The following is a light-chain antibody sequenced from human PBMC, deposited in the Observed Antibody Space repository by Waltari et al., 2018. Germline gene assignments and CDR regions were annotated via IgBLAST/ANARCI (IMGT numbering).Light chain of an antibody. CDR2: EVN. J-gene: IGLJ1*01. V-gene: IGLV2-18*02. CDR3: CSFTTSATYV. Sequence: QSALKPASSAAGPRGQSTIFSCTRTSSVGGTNIRFSWYQHPPGTAPNLIIYEVNKRPSGVSNRFSGSKSGNTASLTISGLQAGDEADYYCCSFTTSATYVFGTGTRVTVL. CDR1: SSVGGTNIR.